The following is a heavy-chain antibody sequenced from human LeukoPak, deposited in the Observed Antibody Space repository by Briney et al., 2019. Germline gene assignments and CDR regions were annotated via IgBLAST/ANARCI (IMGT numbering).Heavy chain of an antibody. J-gene: IGHJ6*02. CDR2: IYSGGST. CDR3: ARERSVARYSGYAQLPYYYGMDV. V-gene: IGHV3-53*01. D-gene: IGHD5-12*01. Sequence: SGGSLRLSCAASGFTFSSYAMSWVRQAPGKGLEWVSVIYSGGSTYYADSVKGRFTISRDNSKNTLYLQMNSLRAEDTAVYYCARERSVARYSGYAQLPYYYGMDVWGQGTTVTVSS. CDR1: GFTFSSYA.